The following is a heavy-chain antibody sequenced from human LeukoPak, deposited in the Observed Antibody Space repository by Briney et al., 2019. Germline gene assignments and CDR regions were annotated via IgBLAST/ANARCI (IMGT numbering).Heavy chain of an antibody. CDR3: AGNRAVAGTVDWFDP. D-gene: IGHD6-19*01. J-gene: IGHJ5*02. Sequence: PGGSLRLSCAASGFTFSDYYMSWIRQAPGKGLEWVSYISSSSSSYTNYADSVKGRFTIFRDNAKNSLYLQMNSLRAEDTAVYYCAGNRAVAGTVDWFDPWGQGTLVTVSS. V-gene: IGHV3-11*06. CDR2: ISSSSSSYT. CDR1: GFTFSDYY.